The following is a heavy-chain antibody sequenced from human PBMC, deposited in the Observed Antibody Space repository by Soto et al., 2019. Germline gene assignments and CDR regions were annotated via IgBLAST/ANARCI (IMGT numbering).Heavy chain of an antibody. V-gene: IGHV2-5*01. CDR3: ALCQSVGPINLTFDP. D-gene: IGHD1-26*01. CDR1: GFSLSTSGVG. CDR2: IYWNDDK. Sequence: SGPTLVNPTHTRTLTCTFSGFSLSTSGVGVGWIRQPPGKALEWLALIYWNDDKRYSPSLKSRLTITKDTTKNQVVLTMTNMDPVDAATYYCALCQSVGPINLTFDPWGQGTLVTVSS. J-gene: IGHJ5*02.